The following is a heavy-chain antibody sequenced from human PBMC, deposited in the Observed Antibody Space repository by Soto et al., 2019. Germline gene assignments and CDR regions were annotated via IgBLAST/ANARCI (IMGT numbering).Heavy chain of an antibody. J-gene: IGHJ3*02. CDR2: IYYSGST. V-gene: IGHV4-30-4*01. D-gene: IGHD5-12*01. CDR3: AREPDSGYDSLRGDAFDI. CDR1: GGSISSGDYY. Sequence: QVQLQESGPGLVKPSQTLSLTCTVSGGSISSGDYYWSWIRQPPGKGLEWIGYIYYSGSTYYNPSRKSRVTISVDTSKNQFSPKLSSVTAADTAVYYCAREPDSGYDSLRGDAFDIWGQGTMVTVSS.